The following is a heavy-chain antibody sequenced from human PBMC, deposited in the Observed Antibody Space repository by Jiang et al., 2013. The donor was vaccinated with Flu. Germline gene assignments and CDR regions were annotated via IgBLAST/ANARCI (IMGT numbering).Heavy chain of an antibody. CDR1: SGSFSGYY. J-gene: IGHJ3*02. V-gene: IGHV4-34*01. D-gene: IGHD3-10*01. CDR2: INHSGST. CDR3: ASNYYGSGSYYNVITGAFDI. Sequence: LLKPSETLSLTCAVYSGSFSGYYWSWIRQPPGKGLEWIGEINHSGSTNYNPSLKSRVTISVDTSKNQFSLKLSSVTAADTAVYYCASNYYGSGSYYNVITGAFDIWGQGTMVTVSS.